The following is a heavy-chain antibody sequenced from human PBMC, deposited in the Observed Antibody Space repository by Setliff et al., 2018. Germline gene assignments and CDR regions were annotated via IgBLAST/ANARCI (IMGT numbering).Heavy chain of an antibody. Sequence: GESLKISCKASGYSFTTYWIGWVRQMPGKGLEWVANIKQDGSSAMYADSVKGRFTVSRDNSKNTLYLQMNSLRGEDTAVYYCAKGPYYDILTGFQYYSDYWGQGTLVTVSS. CDR2: IKQDGSSA. CDR1: GYSFTTYW. J-gene: IGHJ4*02. V-gene: IGHV3-7*05. D-gene: IGHD3-9*01. CDR3: AKGPYYDILTGFQYYSDY.